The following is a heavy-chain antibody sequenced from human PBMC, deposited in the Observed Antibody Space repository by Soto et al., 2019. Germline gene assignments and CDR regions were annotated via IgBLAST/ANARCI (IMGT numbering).Heavy chain of an antibody. Sequence: ASVKVSCKASGYTFTSYDINWVRQATGQGLEWMGWMNPNSGNTGYAQKFQGRVTMTRNTSISTAYMELSSLRSEDTAVYYCAREITPPLIVAPFMDVWGKGTTVTVSS. CDR3: AREITPPLIVAPFMDV. J-gene: IGHJ6*03. V-gene: IGHV1-8*01. D-gene: IGHD5-12*01. CDR1: GYTFTSYD. CDR2: MNPNSGNT.